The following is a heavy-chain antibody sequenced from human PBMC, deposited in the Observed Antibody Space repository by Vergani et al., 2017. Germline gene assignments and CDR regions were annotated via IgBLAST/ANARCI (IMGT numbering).Heavy chain of an antibody. CDR3: ARDRDPHYFQH. D-gene: IGHD3-10*01. Sequence: EVQLVESGGGLVQPGGSLRLSCAASGFTFSSYWMSWVRQAPGKGLEWVANIKQDGSEKYYVDSGKGRFTISRDNAKNSLYLRMNSLRAEDTAVYYCARDRDPHYFQHWGQGTLVTVSS. CDR1: GFTFSSYW. V-gene: IGHV3-7*03. CDR2: IKQDGSEK. J-gene: IGHJ1*01.